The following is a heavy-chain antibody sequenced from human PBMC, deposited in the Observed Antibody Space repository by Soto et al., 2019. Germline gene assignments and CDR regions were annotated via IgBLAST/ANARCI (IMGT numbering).Heavy chain of an antibody. V-gene: IGHV1-18*01. J-gene: IGHJ4*02. CDR1: GYTFTSYG. Sequence: VQSGPEVKKPGASVKVSCKTSGYTFTSYGISWVRQASGQGLEWMGWITTDKGKTTYAQKFQGRVTMTTDTSTSTAYMEMRSLRSDGTAVYYCATRSPAFDYWGQGTLVTVSP. CDR2: ITTDKGKT. CDR3: ATRSPAFDY.